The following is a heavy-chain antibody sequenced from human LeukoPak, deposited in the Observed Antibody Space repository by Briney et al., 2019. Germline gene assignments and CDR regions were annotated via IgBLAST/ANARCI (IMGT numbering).Heavy chain of an antibody. CDR1: GFMFYNYA. D-gene: IGHD5-18*01. V-gene: IGHV3-9*01. J-gene: IGHJ4*02. Sequence: GGSLRLSCATSGFMFYNYALHWVRQAPGKGLEWVSGISWNTDTIDYADSVKGRFTISRDNAKNSLYLQMNSLRAEDTALYYCAKGAGSGYRIDYWGQGTLVTVSS. CDR3: AKGAGSGYRIDY. CDR2: ISWNTDTI.